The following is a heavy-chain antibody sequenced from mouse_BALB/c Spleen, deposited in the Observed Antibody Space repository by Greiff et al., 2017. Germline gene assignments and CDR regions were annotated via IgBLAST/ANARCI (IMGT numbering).Heavy chain of an antibody. V-gene: IGHV5-6-5*01. J-gene: IGHJ1*01. CDR3: ARGSFSYWYFDV. CDR1: GFTFSSYA. Sequence: EVHLVESGGGLVKPGGSLKLSCAASGFTFSSYAMSWVRQTPEKRLEWVASISSGGSTYYPDSVKGRFTISRDNARNILYLQMSSLRSEDTAMYYCARGSFSYWYFDVWGAGTTVTVSS. CDR2: ISSGGST.